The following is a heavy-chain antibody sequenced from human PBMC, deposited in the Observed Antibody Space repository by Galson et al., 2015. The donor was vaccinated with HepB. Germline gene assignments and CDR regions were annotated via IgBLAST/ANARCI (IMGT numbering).Heavy chain of an antibody. CDR3: AKGLTMIVSGAFDI. CDR2: ISWNSGSI. V-gene: IGHV3-9*01. Sequence: SLRLSCAASGFTFDDYAMHWVRQAPGKGLEWVSGISWNSGSIGYADSVKGRFTISRDNAKNSLYLQMNSLRAEDTALYYCAKGLTMIVSGAFDIWGQGTMVTVSS. J-gene: IGHJ3*02. D-gene: IGHD3-22*01. CDR1: GFTFDDYA.